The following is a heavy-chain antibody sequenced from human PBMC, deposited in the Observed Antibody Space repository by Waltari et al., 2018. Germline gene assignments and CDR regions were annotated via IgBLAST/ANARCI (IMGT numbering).Heavy chain of an antibody. D-gene: IGHD6-13*01. Sequence: QVQLQQWGAGLLKPSETLSLTCAVYGGSFSGYYWSWIRQPPGKGLEWIGEINHSGSTNYTPSLKSRVTISVDTSKNQFALKLSSVTAADTAVYYCAREQQLTPYWYFDLWGRGTLVTVSS. CDR2: INHSGST. CDR1: GGSFSGYY. V-gene: IGHV4-34*01. CDR3: AREQQLTPYWYFDL. J-gene: IGHJ2*01.